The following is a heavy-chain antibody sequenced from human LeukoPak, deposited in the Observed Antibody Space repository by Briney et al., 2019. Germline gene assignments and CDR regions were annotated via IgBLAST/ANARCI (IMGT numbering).Heavy chain of an antibody. CDR2: ISGSGGST. CDR3: AKLYCSSTSCYHGGLYFDY. CDR1: GLTFSSYA. Sequence: PGGSLRLSCAASGLTFSSYAMSWVRQAPGKGLEWVSAISGSGGSTYYADSVKGRFTISRDNSKNTLYLQMNSLRAEDTAVYYCAKLYCSSTSCYHGGLYFDYWGQGNLVTVSS. J-gene: IGHJ4*02. D-gene: IGHD2-2*01. V-gene: IGHV3-23*01.